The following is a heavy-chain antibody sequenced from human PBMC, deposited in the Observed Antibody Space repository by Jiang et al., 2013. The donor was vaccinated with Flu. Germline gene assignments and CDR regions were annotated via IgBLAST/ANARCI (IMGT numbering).Heavy chain of an antibody. J-gene: IGHJ5*02. CDR3: ARGGGGAVAGGWFDP. D-gene: IGHD6-19*01. Sequence: GSTNYNPSLKSRVTISVDKSKNQFSLKLSSVTAADTAVYYCARGGGGAVAGGWFDPWGQGTLVTV. CDR2: GST. V-gene: IGHV4-4*02.